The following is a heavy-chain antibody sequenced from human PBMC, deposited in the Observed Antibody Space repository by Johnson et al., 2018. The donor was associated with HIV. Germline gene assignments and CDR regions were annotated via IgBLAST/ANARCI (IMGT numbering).Heavy chain of an antibody. D-gene: IGHD3-22*01. CDR1: GFTFSSYA. J-gene: IGHJ3*02. CDR2: ISYDGSNK. Sequence: QVQLVESGGGVVQPGRSLRLSCAASGFTFSSYAMHWVRQAPGKGPEWVAVISYDGSNKYYADSVKGRFTISRDNSKNTLYLQMNSLRAEDTAVYYCARDHIRGYDSPNDAFDIWGQGTMVTVSS. V-gene: IGHV3-30*04. CDR3: ARDHIRGYDSPNDAFDI.